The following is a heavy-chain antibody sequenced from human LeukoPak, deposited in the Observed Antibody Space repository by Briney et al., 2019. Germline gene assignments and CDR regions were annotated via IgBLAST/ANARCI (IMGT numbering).Heavy chain of an antibody. CDR3: ARYFGDLQGMDV. CDR2: ISGSSDAI. V-gene: IGHV3-48*02. J-gene: IGHJ6*02. Sequence: PGGSLRLSCAASGFTFSTYSMSWVRQAPGKGLEWVSYISGSSDAIYYADSVKGRFTISRDNAKNSLYLQMNSLRDEDTAVYYCARYFGDLQGMDVWGQGTTVTVSS. CDR1: GFTFSTYS. D-gene: IGHD3-10*01.